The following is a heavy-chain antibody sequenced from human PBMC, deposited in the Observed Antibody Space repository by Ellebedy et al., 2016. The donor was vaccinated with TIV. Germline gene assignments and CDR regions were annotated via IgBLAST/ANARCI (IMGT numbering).Heavy chain of an antibody. Sequence: GESLKISCKGSGYSFTSYWIGWVRQMPGKGLEWMGIIYPGDSDTRYSPSFQGQVTISADKSISTAYLQWSSLKASDTAMYYCARVSYCSGGSCYRKEFDYWGQGTLVTVSS. CDR2: IYPGDSDT. D-gene: IGHD2-15*01. J-gene: IGHJ4*02. CDR3: ARVSYCSGGSCYRKEFDY. V-gene: IGHV5-51*01. CDR1: GYSFTSYW.